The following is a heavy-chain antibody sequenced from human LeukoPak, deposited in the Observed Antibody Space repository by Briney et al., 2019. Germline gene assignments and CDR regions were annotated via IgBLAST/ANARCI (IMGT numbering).Heavy chain of an antibody. CDR3: ARRKDSGYDYYYYYGMDV. J-gene: IGHJ6*02. CDR1: GYTFTSYD. Sequence: ASVKVSCKASGYTFTSYDINWVRQATGQPLEWMGWMNPNSGNTGYAQKFQGRVTMTRNTSISTAYMELSSLRSEDTAVYYCARRKDSGYDYYYYYGMDVWGQGTTVTVSS. CDR2: MNPNSGNT. D-gene: IGHD5-12*01. V-gene: IGHV1-8*01.